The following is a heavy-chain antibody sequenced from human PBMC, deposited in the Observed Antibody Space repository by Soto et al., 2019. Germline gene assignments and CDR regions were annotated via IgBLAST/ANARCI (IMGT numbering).Heavy chain of an antibody. V-gene: IGHV4-59*08. CDR3: ARQGFGPLHGLVDV. CDR1: GGSISSYY. Sequence: QVQLQESGPGLVKPSETLSLSCTVSGGSISSYYWSWFRQSPGKRMEWIGYVHHSWGSSYNPSLQXXLXXSLDTSKTQFSLKVTSVTATDTAVYYCARQGFGPLHGLVDVWGQGTTVTVSS. D-gene: IGHD3-10*01. CDR2: VHHSWGS. J-gene: IGHJ6*02.